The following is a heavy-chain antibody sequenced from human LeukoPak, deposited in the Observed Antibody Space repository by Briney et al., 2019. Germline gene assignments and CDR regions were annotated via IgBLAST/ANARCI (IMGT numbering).Heavy chain of an antibody. CDR3: ARATKSTYYDFWSGYVGWFDP. Sequence: SETLSLTCTVSGGSISSYYWSWIRQPPGKGLEWIGYIYYSGSTNYNPSLKSRVTISVDTSKNQFSLKLSSVTAADTAVYYCARATKSTYYDFWSGYVGWFDPWGQGTLVTVSS. CDR2: IYYSGST. CDR1: GGSISSYY. J-gene: IGHJ5*02. V-gene: IGHV4-59*01. D-gene: IGHD3-3*01.